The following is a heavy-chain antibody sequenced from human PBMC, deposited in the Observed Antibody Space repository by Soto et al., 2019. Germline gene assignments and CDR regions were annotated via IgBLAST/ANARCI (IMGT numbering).Heavy chain of an antibody. D-gene: IGHD6-13*01. J-gene: IGHJ4*02. CDR1: GGTFSSYT. V-gene: IGHV1-69*08. CDR3: ARDLGAGSSSWYDY. Sequence: QVQLVQSGAEVKKPGSSVKVSCKASGGTFSSYTISWVRQAPGQGREWMGRIIPILGIANYAQKFQGRVTITADKSTSTAYMELSSLRSEDTAVYYCARDLGAGSSSWYDYWGQGTLVTVSS. CDR2: IIPILGIA.